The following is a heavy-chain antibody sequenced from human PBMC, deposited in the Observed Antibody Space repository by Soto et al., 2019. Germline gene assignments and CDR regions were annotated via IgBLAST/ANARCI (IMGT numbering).Heavy chain of an antibody. V-gene: IGHV4-31*03. D-gene: IGHD3-22*01. CDR2: IYYSGTS. Sequence: QVQLQESGPGLVQPSQTLSLSCTVSGGSITSGGYYWSWIRQHPGKGLEWIGYIYYSGTSYYNPSLKSRLTRSLDTSRNQFSLEVNSVSAADTAVYYCAIAYSSGYTFEHWGQRTLVTVSS. CDR1: GGSITSGGYY. CDR3: AIAYSSGYTFEH. J-gene: IGHJ4*02.